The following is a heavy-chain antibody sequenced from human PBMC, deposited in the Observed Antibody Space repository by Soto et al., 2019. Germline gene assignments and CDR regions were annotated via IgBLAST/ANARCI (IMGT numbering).Heavy chain of an antibody. CDR1: GFIFSSYA. CDR2: ISWDGGHT. D-gene: IGHD3-9*01. J-gene: IGHJ6*02. Sequence: GGSLRLSCAVSGFIFSSYAMTWVRQAPGKGPEWVSLISWDGGHTYYTDSVKGRFTISRDNRKNSLYLQMNSLRADGTALYYCAKDRAAVTGAYYYGLDVWGQGTTVTVSS. V-gene: IGHV3-43D*04. CDR3: AKDRAAVTGAYYYGLDV.